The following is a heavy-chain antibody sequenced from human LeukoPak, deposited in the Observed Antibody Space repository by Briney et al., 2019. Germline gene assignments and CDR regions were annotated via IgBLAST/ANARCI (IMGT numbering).Heavy chain of an antibody. CDR3: ARFRSGGWYYFDS. CDR2: LYASGSA. Sequence: SETLSLTCSVSGASLTNPTYFQWSWIRRPPGKGLEAIGSLYASGSAKLNPSLESRLSMSLDPSTSQFFLKLSSVTAEDSALYYCARFRSGGWYYFDSWGQGTLVTVSS. D-gene: IGHD6-19*01. J-gene: IGHJ4*02. V-gene: IGHV4-61*01. CDR1: GASLTNPTYF.